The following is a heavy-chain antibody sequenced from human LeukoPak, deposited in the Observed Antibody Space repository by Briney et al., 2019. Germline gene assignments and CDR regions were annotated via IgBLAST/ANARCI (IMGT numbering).Heavy chain of an antibody. CDR1: GFTFSSYG. Sequence: GGSLRLPCAASGFTFSSYGMHWVRQAPGKGLEWVAVIWYDGSNKYYADSVKGRFTISRDNSKNTLYLQMNSLRAEDTAVYYCARDSSWFLFDYWGQGTLVTVSS. V-gene: IGHV3-33*01. CDR2: IWYDGSNK. D-gene: IGHD6-13*01. CDR3: ARDSSWFLFDY. J-gene: IGHJ4*02.